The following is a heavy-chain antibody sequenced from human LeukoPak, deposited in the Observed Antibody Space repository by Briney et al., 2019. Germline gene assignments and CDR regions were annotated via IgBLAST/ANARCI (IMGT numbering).Heavy chain of an antibody. V-gene: IGHV3-21*01. D-gene: IGHD2-21*02. CDR1: GFTFSSYS. CDR2: MSSSSSYI. CDR3: ARDGPYCGGDCYSYAFDI. Sequence: PGGSLRLSCAASGFTFSSYSMNWVGQAPGKGLEWVSTMSSSSSYIYYADSVKGRFTISRDNAKNSLYLQMNSLRAEDTAVYYCARDGPYCGGDCYSYAFDIWGQGTMVTVSS. J-gene: IGHJ3*02.